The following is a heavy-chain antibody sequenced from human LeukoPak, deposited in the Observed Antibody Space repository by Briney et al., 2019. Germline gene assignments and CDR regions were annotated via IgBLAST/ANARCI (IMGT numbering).Heavy chain of an antibody. V-gene: IGHV1-18*01. D-gene: IGHD6-6*01. J-gene: IGHJ6*03. CDR2: INAYNGNT. CDR3: ARSYPGVAARLTMDV. Sequence: ASVKVSCKASGYAFTSYGISWVRQAPGQGFEWMGWINAYNGNTSYVQKFQGRVTMTTDTSTSTVHMELRSLRSDDTAVYYCARSYPGVAARLTMDVWGKGTTVTVSS. CDR1: GYAFTSYG.